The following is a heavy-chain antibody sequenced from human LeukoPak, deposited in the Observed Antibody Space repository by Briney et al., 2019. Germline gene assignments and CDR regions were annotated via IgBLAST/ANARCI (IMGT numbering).Heavy chain of an antibody. Sequence: SQTLSLTCTVSGGSISSSTYYWGWIRQPPGKELEWIGSLYYSGSTYYNASLKSRVTISVDTSKNQFSLKLSSVTAADTAVYYCATGGATASLDYWGQGTLVTVSS. CDR1: GGSISSSTYY. D-gene: IGHD3-16*01. CDR3: ATGGATASLDY. CDR2: LYYSGST. V-gene: IGHV4-39*01. J-gene: IGHJ4*02.